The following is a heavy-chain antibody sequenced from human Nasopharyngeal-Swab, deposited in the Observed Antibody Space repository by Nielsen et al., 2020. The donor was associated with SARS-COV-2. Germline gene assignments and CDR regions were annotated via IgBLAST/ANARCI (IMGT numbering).Heavy chain of an antibody. CDR3: AKMPYGDTAMVPHWYFDL. D-gene: IGHD5-18*01. J-gene: IGHJ2*01. Sequence: SLKISCAASGFTFDDYAMHWVRQAPGKGLEWVSGISWNSGSIGYADSVKGRFTISRDNAKNFLYLQMNSLRAEDTALYYCAKMPYGDTAMVPHWYFDLWGRGTLVTVSS. CDR1: GFTFDDYA. CDR2: ISWNSGSI. V-gene: IGHV3-9*01.